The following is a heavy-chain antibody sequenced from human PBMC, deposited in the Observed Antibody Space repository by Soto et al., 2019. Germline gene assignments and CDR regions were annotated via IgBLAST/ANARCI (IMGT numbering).Heavy chain of an antibody. J-gene: IGHJ4*02. CDR2: MSYAGTYK. V-gene: IGHV3-30*18. CDR1: GFTFSDYG. D-gene: IGHD6-6*01. CDR3: AKEMYPRTGLDSSSPLGDY. Sequence: QVQLVESGGGVVQPGRSLRLSCAVSGFTFSDYGMHWVRQAPGKGLEWVAVMSYAGTYKYYADSVKGRFTISRDLSGNTLFLQMNSLRLEDTAVYFCAKEMYPRTGLDSSSPLGDYWGQGTLVTVSS.